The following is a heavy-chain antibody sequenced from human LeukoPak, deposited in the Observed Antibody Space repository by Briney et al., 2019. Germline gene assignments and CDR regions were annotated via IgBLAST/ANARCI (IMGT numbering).Heavy chain of an antibody. D-gene: IGHD3-10*01. CDR3: ARGQWFGELLGWFDP. CDR2: IWYDGSNK. Sequence: GGSLRLSCAASGFTFSSYGMQWVRQAPAKGLEWVAVIWYDGSNKYYADSVKGRFTISRDNSKNTLYLQMNSLRAEDTAVYYCARGQWFGELLGWFDPWGQGTLVNVSS. CDR1: GFTFSSYG. V-gene: IGHV3-33*01. J-gene: IGHJ5*02.